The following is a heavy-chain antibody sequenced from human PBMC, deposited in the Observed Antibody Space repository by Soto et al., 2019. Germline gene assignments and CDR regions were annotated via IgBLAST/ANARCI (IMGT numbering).Heavy chain of an antibody. J-gene: IGHJ4*02. CDR3: AKDWIHRGGNIYYFDY. CDR1: GFTFSDYG. V-gene: IGHV3-30*18. CDR2: ISYDGGNK. D-gene: IGHD3-10*01. Sequence: QVQLVESGGGVVQAGTSLRLSCAASGFTFSDYGIHWVRQAPGKGLEWVAGISYDGGNKYYADSVKGRFTISRDNSENSLYLQMNSLRPDDTAVYYCAKDWIHRGGNIYYFDYWGQGTLVTVSS.